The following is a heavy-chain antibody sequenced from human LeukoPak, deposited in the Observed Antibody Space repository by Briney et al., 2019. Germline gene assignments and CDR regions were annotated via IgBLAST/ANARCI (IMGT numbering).Heavy chain of an antibody. CDR3: ARVRTRYCNGGSCYSDDDY. Sequence: GASVKVSCKTSGYTFTTYGISWVRQARGQGLEWMGWISAYNGNKKHAQKSQGKATMTTDISTDTAYMELRRLRSDDTAMYYCARVRTRYCNGGSCYSDDDYWGQGTLVTVSS. J-gene: IGHJ4*02. CDR2: ISAYNGNK. D-gene: IGHD2-15*01. V-gene: IGHV1-18*01. CDR1: GYTFTTYG.